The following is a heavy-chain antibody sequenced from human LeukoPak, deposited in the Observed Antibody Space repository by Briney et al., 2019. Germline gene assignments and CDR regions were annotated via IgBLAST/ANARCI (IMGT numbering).Heavy chain of an antibody. D-gene: IGHD2-15*01. CDR1: GGSFSGYY. CDR2: SNDSGST. Sequence: SETLSLTCVVFGGSFSGYYWSWIRQPPGKGLEWIGESNDSGSTKYNPSLKSRVTISMDTSKNQFSLKLSSVAAADTAVYYCARHYCSGGPYYWHFGLWGRGTLVTVSS. J-gene: IGHJ2*01. V-gene: IGHV4-34*01. CDR3: ARHYCSGGPYYWHFGL.